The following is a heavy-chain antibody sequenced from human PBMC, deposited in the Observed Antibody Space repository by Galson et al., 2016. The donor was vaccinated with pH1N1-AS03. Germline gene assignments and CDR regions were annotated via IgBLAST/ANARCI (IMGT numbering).Heavy chain of an antibody. CDR2: CGSDYST. J-gene: IGHJ6*02. D-gene: IGHD7-27*01. CDR1: GLSIGGTA. V-gene: IGHV3-23*01. Sequence: SLRLSCAVSGLSIGGTAMNWVRQAPGKGLEWVSGCGSDYSTHYAPSVDGRFTMSRDNSKNTVYLQMKSLRVEDTALYYFAKDIWGFAGMDVWGQGTTVTVSS. CDR3: AKDIWGFAGMDV.